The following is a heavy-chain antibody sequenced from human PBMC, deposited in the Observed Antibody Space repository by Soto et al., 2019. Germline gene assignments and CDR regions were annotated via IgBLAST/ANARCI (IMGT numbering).Heavy chain of an antibody. CDR2: IKQDGSEK. CDR3: ARDQVDYGDYYYYGMDV. Sequence: EVQLVESGGGLVQPGGSLRLSCAASGFTFSSYWMSWVRQAPGKGLEWVANIKQDGSEKYYVDSVKGRFTISRDNAKNSLYLQMNSLRAEDTAVYYCARDQVDYGDYYYYGMDVWDQGTTVTVSS. D-gene: IGHD4-17*01. V-gene: IGHV3-7*05. J-gene: IGHJ6*02. CDR1: GFTFSSYW.